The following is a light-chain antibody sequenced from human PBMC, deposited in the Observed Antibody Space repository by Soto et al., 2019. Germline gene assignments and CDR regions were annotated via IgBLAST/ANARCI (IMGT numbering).Light chain of an antibody. J-gene: IGLJ3*02. V-gene: IGLV1-44*01. CDR1: SSDIGSNT. Sequence: QSVLTQAPSASGTPGQRVTISCSGSSSDIGSNTVTWYQQLPGTAPKLLMYSNDQRPSGVPDRFSGSKSGTSASLAIAGLQAEDEADYYCAAWADSLNGWVFGGGTQLTVL. CDR2: SND. CDR3: AAWADSLNGWV.